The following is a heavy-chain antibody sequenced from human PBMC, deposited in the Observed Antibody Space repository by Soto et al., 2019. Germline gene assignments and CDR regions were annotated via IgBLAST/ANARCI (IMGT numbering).Heavy chain of an antibody. CDR1: GFTFSSYA. J-gene: IGHJ4*02. Sequence: HLGGSLRLSCAASGFTFSSYAMSWVRQAPGKGLEWVSAISGSGGSTYYADSVKGRFTISRDNSKNTLYLQMNSLRAEDTAVYYCARAPWGYDFDYWGQGTLVTVSS. V-gene: IGHV3-23*01. CDR2: ISGSGGST. CDR3: ARAPWGYDFDY. D-gene: IGHD5-12*01.